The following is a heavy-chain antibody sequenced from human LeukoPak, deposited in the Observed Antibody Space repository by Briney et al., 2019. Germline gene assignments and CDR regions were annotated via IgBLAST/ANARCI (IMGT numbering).Heavy chain of an antibody. D-gene: IGHD3-10*01. CDR2: ISWNSGSI. J-gene: IGHJ4*02. CDR1: GFTFDDYA. Sequence: GGSLRLSCAASGFTFDDYAMHWVRQAPGKGLEGVSGISWNSGSIGYADSVKGRFTISRDNAKNSLYLQMNSLRAEDTALYYCAKDRHMVRGVKTCFDYWGQGTLVTVSS. CDR3: AKDRHMVRGVKTCFDY. V-gene: IGHV3-9*01.